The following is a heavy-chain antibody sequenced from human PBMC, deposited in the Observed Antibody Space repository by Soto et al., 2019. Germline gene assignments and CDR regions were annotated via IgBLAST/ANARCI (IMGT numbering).Heavy chain of an antibody. CDR2: ISGFNGNT. Sequence: QDQLVQSGAEVKKPGASVTVSCKASGYSFTNYGITWVRQAPGQGLEWMGWISGFNGNTHYAQKLQGRVTMTTDASTSIAYMELRSLRSDDTAVYYCARDRGVAPPVAGNTHYYYYMDVWGKGTTVTVSS. CDR1: GYSFTNYG. D-gene: IGHD6-19*01. CDR3: ARDRGVAPPVAGNTHYYYYMDV. V-gene: IGHV1-18*01. J-gene: IGHJ6*03.